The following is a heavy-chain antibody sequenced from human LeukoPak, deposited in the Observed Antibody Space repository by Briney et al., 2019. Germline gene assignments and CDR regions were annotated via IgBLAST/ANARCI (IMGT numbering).Heavy chain of an antibody. Sequence: SETLSLTCTVSGGSISSSTYYWAWIRQPPGKGLEWIATIHHSGSTYYKPSLRSGVTISVDTSRNQFSLKLSSVTVADAAVYYCARRCISISCFYYWGQGTLVTVSS. CDR2: IHHSGST. V-gene: IGHV4-39*01. J-gene: IGHJ4*02. D-gene: IGHD2-2*01. CDR3: ARRCISISCFYY. CDR1: GGSISSSTYY.